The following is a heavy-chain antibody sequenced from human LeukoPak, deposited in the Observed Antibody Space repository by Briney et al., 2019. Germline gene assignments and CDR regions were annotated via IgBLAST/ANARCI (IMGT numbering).Heavy chain of an antibody. J-gene: IGHJ4*02. D-gene: IGHD2-2*01. V-gene: IGHV4-39*07. CDR1: GGSISSSSYY. CDR2: IYYSGST. Sequence: PETLSLTCTVSGGSISSSSYYWGWIRQPPGKGLEWIGSIYYSGSTYYNPSLKSRVTISVDTSKNQFSLKLSSVTAADTAVYYCASLDCSSTSCYYFDYWGQGTLVTVSS. CDR3: ASLDCSSTSCYYFDY.